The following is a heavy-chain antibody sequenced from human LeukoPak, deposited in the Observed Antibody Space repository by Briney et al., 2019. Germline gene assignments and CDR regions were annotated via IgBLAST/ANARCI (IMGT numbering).Heavy chain of an antibody. J-gene: IGHJ4*02. CDR3: AKDRGREYSSSWKYFDY. D-gene: IGHD6-13*01. V-gene: IGHV3-23*01. CDR1: GFTFSSYA. CDR2: ISGSGDNT. Sequence: GGSLRLSCAASGFTFSSYAMSWVRQAPGKGLEWVSGISGSGDNTYYADSVKGRFTISRDNSKNTLYLQMNSLRAEDTAVYYCAKDRGREYSSSWKYFDYWGQGTLVTVSS.